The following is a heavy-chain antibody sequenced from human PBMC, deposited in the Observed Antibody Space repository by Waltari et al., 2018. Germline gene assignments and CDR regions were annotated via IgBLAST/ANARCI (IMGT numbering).Heavy chain of an antibody. CDR1: GGSFNVYY. CDR2: INHSGNT. CDR3: AREIYGGNSRPFDF. J-gene: IGHJ4*02. Sequence: QVQLQQWGAGLLKPSETLSLTCAVYGGSFNVYYWSWIRQPPGKGLEWIGEINHSGNTNYNPSLKSRVAISVDTPKKQFSLKLTSVTSEDTAFYYCAREIYGGNSRPFDFWGQGALVTVSS. V-gene: IGHV4-34*01. D-gene: IGHD2-21*02.